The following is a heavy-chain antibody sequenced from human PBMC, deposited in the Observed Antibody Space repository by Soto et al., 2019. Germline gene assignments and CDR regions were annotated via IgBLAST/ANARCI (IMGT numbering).Heavy chain of an antibody. CDR2: IRSEANGGTT. CDR1: GFTFADYT. V-gene: IGHV3-49*04. CDR3: TRVGKFDY. D-gene: IGHD1-26*01. J-gene: IGHJ4*02. Sequence: GGSLRLSCTGSGFTFADYTMSWVRQAPGKGLEWVGLIRSEANGGTTHYAASVHGGFIISRDDSRGIAFLQMNNLKSEDTAVYYCTRVGKFDYWGQGTLVTAPQ.